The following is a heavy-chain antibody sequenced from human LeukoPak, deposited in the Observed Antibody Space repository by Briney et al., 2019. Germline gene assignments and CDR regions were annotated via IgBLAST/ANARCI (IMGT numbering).Heavy chain of an antibody. V-gene: IGHV4-39*01. CDR1: GGSISSSSYY. Sequence: SETLSLTCTVSGGSISSSSYYWGWIRQPPGKGLEWIGSTYYSGSTYYNPSLKSRVTISVDTSKNQFSLKLSSVTAADTAVYYCARLEIAAAGGYFDYWGQGTLVTVSS. J-gene: IGHJ4*02. CDR3: ARLEIAAAGGYFDY. CDR2: TYYSGST. D-gene: IGHD6-13*01.